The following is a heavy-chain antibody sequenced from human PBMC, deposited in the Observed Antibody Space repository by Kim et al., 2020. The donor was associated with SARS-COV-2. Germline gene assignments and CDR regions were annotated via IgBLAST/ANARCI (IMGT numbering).Heavy chain of an antibody. CDR1: GGSISSYY. Sequence: SETLSLTCTVSGGSISSYYWSWIRQPPGKGLEWIGYIYYSGSTNYNPSLKSRVTISVDTSKNQFSLKLSSVTAADTAVYYCARADSSSWYFANNYYYYGMDVWGQGTTVTVSS. CDR3: ARADSSSWYFANNYYYYGMDV. V-gene: IGHV4-59*01. D-gene: IGHD6-13*01. CDR2: IYYSGST. J-gene: IGHJ6*02.